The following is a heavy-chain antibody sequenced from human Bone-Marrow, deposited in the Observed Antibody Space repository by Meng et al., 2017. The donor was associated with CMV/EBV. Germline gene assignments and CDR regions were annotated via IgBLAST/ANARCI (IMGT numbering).Heavy chain of an antibody. V-gene: IGHV7-4-1*01. CDR3: ARDPEDDQLLTLDD. J-gene: IGHJ4*02. CDR2: INTNTGNL. CDR1: GYTFTSYA. Sequence: ASVKVSCKASGYTFTSYAMNWVRQAPGQGLEWMGWINTNTGNLTYAQGFTGRFAFSLDTSVSTAYLQICSLKAEDTAVYYCARDPEDDQLLTLDDWGQGTLVTVSS. D-gene: IGHD2-2*01.